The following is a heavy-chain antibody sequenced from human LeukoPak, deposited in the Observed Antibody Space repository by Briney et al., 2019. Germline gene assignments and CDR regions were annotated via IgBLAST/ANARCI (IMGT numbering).Heavy chain of an antibody. V-gene: IGHV4-38-2*01. CDR2: ISHSWNS. CDR3: ARLEAGGRNEQNHFEY. CDR1: GYSISSGYF. Sequence: PSETLSLTCAVSGYSISSGYFWGWIRQPPGEGLEWIGSISHSWNSYYNPSLKSRVTMSLDTSKNQFSLNLRSVTAADTAVYYCARLEAGGRNEQNHFEYWGQGTLVTVSS. J-gene: IGHJ4*02. D-gene: IGHD1-1*01.